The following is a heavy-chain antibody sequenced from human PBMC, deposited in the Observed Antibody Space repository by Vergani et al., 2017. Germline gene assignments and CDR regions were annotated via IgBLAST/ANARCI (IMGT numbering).Heavy chain of an antibody. CDR1: GFSVKSHPMC. CDR3: AQILSKKGYNYDAFNI. Sequence: QVTLQESGPALVKPTQTLTLTCTLSGFSVKSHPMCVIWIRQPPGKALEWLARIDWDDDKFYDRSLKTRLTISKDTSKNQLVLRTTNMDPVDTSMYYCAQILSKKGYNYDAFNIGGQGTRLIVSS. V-gene: IGHV2-70*04. D-gene: IGHD5-24*01. J-gene: IGHJ3*02. CDR2: IDWDDDK.